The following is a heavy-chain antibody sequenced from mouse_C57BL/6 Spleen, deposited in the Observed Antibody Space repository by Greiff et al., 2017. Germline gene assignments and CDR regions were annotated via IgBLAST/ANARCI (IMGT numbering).Heavy chain of an antibody. D-gene: IGHD2-4*01. CDR1: GYTFTTYP. Sequence: QVQLKESGAELVKPGASVKMSCKASGYTFTTYPIEWMKQNHGKSLEWIGNFHPYNDDTKYNEKFKGKATLTVEKSSSTVYLELSRLTSDDSAVYYCARGDDYDAWFAYWGQGTLVTVSA. V-gene: IGHV1-47*01. CDR3: ARGDDYDAWFAY. J-gene: IGHJ3*01. CDR2: FHPYNDDT.